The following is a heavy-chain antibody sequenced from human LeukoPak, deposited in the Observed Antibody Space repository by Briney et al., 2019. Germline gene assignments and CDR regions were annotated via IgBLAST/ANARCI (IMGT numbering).Heavy chain of an antibody. V-gene: IGHV1-46*01. Sequence: ASVKVSCKASGYTFTGYYMHWVRQAPGQGLEWMGIINPSGGSTSYAQQFQGRVTMTRDTSTSTVYMELSSLRSEDTAIYYCARGGRLVQYYFDYWGQGTLVTVSS. CDR2: INPSGGST. J-gene: IGHJ4*02. D-gene: IGHD2-21*01. CDR1: GYTFTGYY. CDR3: ARGGRLVQYYFDY.